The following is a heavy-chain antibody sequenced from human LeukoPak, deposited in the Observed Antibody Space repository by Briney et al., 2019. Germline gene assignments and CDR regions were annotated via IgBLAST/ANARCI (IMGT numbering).Heavy chain of an antibody. D-gene: IGHD6-19*01. V-gene: IGHV4-39*01. CDR3: ARLRPNSSGWLDY. CDR1: DDSIGNYY. Sequence: PSETLSLTCTVSDDSIGNYYWGWIRQPPGKGLEWIGSIYYSGSTYYNSSLKSRVTISVDTSKNQFSLKLSSVTAADTAVYYCARLRPNSSGWLDYWGQGTLVTVSS. J-gene: IGHJ4*02. CDR2: IYYSGST.